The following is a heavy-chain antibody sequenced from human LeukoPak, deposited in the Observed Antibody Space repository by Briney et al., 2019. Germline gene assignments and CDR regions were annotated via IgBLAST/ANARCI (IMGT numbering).Heavy chain of an antibody. Sequence: PGGSLRLSCAASGFTFSSYVMSWVRQAPGKGPEWVSGISGSGGDTYYADSVKGRFTISRDNSKNTLYLQMNSLRAEDTAVYYCAKRYNSEYLAPVQNWGQGTLVTVSS. D-gene: IGHD1-1*01. CDR1: GFTFSSYV. V-gene: IGHV3-23*01. CDR2: ISGSGGDT. J-gene: IGHJ4*02. CDR3: AKRYNSEYLAPVQN.